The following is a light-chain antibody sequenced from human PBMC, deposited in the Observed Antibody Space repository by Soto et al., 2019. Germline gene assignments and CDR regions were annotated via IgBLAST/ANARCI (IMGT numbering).Light chain of an antibody. CDR2: EVS. CDR1: SSDVGGYNY. CDR3: SLYTSENTYV. V-gene: IGLV2-14*01. J-gene: IGLJ1*01. Sequence: QSALTQPASVSGSPGQSITISCTGTSSDVGGYNYVSWYQQHPGEAPKLMIYEVSNRPSGVPDRFSGSKSGNTASLTISGLQAADEADYYCSLYTSENTYVFGTGTKVTVL.